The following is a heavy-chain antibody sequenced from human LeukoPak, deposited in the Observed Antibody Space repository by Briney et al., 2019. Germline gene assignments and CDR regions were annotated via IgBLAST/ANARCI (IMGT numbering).Heavy chain of an antibody. CDR2: IYPGDSDT. V-gene: IGHV5-51*01. J-gene: IGHJ4*02. CDR1: GYSFTSDW. Sequence: AGESLKISCTGSGYSFTSDWIGWVRQMPGKGLEWMGIIYPGDSDTRYSPSFQGQVIISADKSISTAYLQWSSLKASDTAMYYCARHNKIRDTIRILDYWGQGTLVTVSS. D-gene: IGHD5-24*01. CDR3: ARHNKIRDTIRILDY.